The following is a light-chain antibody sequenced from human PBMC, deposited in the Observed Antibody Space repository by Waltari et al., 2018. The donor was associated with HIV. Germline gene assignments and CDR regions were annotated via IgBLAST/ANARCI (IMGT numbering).Light chain of an antibody. J-gene: IGKJ1*01. CDR1: QSVSNN. CDR3: QQYNNWPRT. Sequence: IVMTQSPATLSVSPGERATLPCRASQSVSNNLAWYQQTPGQAPRLLIYGASTRATGIAARFSGSGSGTEFTLTISSLQSEDFALYYCQQYNNWPRTFGQGTKVEIK. V-gene: IGKV3-15*01. CDR2: GAS.